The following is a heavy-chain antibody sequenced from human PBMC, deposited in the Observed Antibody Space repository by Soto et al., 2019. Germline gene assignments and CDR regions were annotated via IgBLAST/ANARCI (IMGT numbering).Heavy chain of an antibody. V-gene: IGHV3-30-3*01. D-gene: IGHD2-2*01. CDR1: GFTFSSYA. CDR3: ARDPRDCSSTSCETFDY. Sequence: QVQLVESGGGVVQPGRSLRLSCAASGFTFSSYAMHWVRQAPGKGLEWVAVISYDGSNKYYADSVKGRFTISRDNSKNTLYLQMNSLRAEDTAVYYCARDPRDCSSTSCETFDYWGQGTLVTVSS. J-gene: IGHJ4*02. CDR2: ISYDGSNK.